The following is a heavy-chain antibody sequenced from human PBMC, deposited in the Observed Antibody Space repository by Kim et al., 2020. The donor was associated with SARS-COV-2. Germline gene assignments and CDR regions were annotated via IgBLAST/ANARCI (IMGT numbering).Heavy chain of an antibody. D-gene: IGHD1-20*01. CDR3: AKDAGDWVTGMTWAFDI. Sequence: VKGRFTISRDNSKNTLYLQMNSLRAEDTAVYYCAKDAGDWVTGMTWAFDIWGQGTMVTVSS. V-gene: IGHV3-23*03. J-gene: IGHJ3*02.